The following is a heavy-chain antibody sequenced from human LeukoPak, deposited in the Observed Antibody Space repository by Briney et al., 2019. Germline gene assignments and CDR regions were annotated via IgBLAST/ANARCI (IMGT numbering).Heavy chain of an antibody. CDR3: AKSKVVAATMGRFDY. V-gene: IGHV3-23*01. D-gene: IGHD2-15*01. CDR2: ISGSDGST. CDR1: GFTFSSYA. J-gene: IGHJ4*02. Sequence: GGSLRLSCAASGFTFSSYAMNWVRQAPGKGLEWVLTISGSDGSTYYADSVKGRFTISRDNSKNTLYLQMNSLRAEDTAVYYCAKSKVVAATMGRFDYWGQGTLVTVSS.